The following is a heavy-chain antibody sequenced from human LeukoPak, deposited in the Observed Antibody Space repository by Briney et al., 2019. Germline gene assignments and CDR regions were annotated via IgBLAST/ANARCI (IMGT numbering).Heavy chain of an antibody. V-gene: IGHV4-61*02. CDR3: ARDGGYLYYFDY. D-gene: IGHD5-18*01. Sequence: SETLSLTCTVSGGSISSGSYYWSWIRQPAGKGLEWIGRIYTSGSTNYNPSLKSRVTISVDTSKNQFSLKLSSVTAADTAVYYCARDGGYLYYFDYWGQGTLVTVSS. J-gene: IGHJ4*02. CDR1: GGSISSGSYY. CDR2: IYTSGST.